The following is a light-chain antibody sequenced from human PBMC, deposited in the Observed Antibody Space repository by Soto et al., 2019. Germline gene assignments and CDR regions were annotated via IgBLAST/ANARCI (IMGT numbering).Light chain of an antibody. V-gene: IGLV2-14*01. CDR2: DVS. J-gene: IGLJ2*01. CDR3: SSYTSSSPSVV. CDR1: SSDVGGYNY. Sequence: QSALTQPASVSGSPGQSITISCTGTSSDVGGYNYVSWYQQHPGKAPKLMIYDVSNRPSGVSNRFSGSKSGNTASLTISGLPAEDEADYYCSSYTSSSPSVVFGGGTKLTVL.